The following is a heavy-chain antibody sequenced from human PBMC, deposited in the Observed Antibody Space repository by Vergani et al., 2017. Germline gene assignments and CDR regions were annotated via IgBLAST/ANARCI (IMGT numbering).Heavy chain of an antibody. Sequence: QMQLQESGPGLVKASETLSLTCTVSGDSVGSGYYWGWIRQPPGRGLEWIGCVHRNGNTYYTSSLRSRATISRDTSKNQFSLRLTSVTAADTAVYYCARQNPYGSAHVDFWGRGVLVTVSA. CDR2: VHRNGNT. CDR3: ARQNPYGSAHVDF. V-gene: IGHV4-38-2*02. CDR1: GDSVGSGYY. D-gene: IGHD3-10*01. J-gene: IGHJ4*02.